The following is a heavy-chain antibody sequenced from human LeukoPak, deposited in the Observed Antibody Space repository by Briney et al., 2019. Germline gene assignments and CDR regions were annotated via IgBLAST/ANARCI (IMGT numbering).Heavy chain of an antibody. CDR2: INPNSGGT. D-gene: IGHD3-22*01. Sequence: GASVKVSCKASGYTFTGYYMHWVRQAPGQGLEWMGWINPNSGGTNYAQKFQGRVTMTRGTSISTAYMELSRLRSDDTAVYYCARGEGYYDSSGYTYWGQGTLVTVSS. CDR3: ARGEGYYDSSGYTY. V-gene: IGHV1-2*02. CDR1: GYTFTGYY. J-gene: IGHJ4*02.